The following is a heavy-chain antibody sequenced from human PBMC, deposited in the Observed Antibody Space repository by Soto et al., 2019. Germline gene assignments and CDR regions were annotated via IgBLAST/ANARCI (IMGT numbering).Heavy chain of an antibody. CDR2: IYPGDSDT. J-gene: IGHJ6*03. CDR3: ARHNHFLSGNNQEYYYYYDMDV. V-gene: IGHV5-51*01. D-gene: IGHD3-3*02. Sequence: PGESLKISCKGSGYSFTSYWIGWVRQMPGKGLEWMGIIYPGDSDTRYSPSFQGQVTISADKSISTAYLQWSSLKASDTAMYYCARHNHFLSGNNQEYYYYYDMDVWAKGTTVPVS. CDR1: GYSFTSYW.